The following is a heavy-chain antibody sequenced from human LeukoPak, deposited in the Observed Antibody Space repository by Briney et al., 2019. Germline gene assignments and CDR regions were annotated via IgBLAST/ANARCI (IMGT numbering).Heavy chain of an antibody. CDR2: ISVHNGYT. Sequence: ASVKVSCKTTGYIFTSYGISWVRQAPGKGLEWMGWISVHNGYTRYAQKFQGRVTMTTDTSTSTAYMDLRSLRSDDTAVYYCARDMRHYRNYDSSGYYYNFEYWGQGNLVSVSS. J-gene: IGHJ4*02. CDR1: GYIFTSYG. CDR3: ARDMRHYRNYDSSGYYYNFEY. V-gene: IGHV1-18*01. D-gene: IGHD3-22*01.